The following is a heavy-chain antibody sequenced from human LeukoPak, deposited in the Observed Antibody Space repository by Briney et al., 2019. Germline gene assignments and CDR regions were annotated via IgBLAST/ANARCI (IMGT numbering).Heavy chain of an antibody. J-gene: IGHJ3*02. Sequence: GGSLRLSCAASGFTFSSYDMPWVRQATGKGLEWVSAIGTAGDTYYPGSVKGRFTISRENAKNSLYLQMNSLRAGDTAVYHCARYSSGWSSGSLDAFDIWGQGTMVTVSS. D-gene: IGHD6-19*01. CDR1: GFTFSSYD. CDR2: IGTAGDT. CDR3: ARYSSGWSSGSLDAFDI. V-gene: IGHV3-13*01.